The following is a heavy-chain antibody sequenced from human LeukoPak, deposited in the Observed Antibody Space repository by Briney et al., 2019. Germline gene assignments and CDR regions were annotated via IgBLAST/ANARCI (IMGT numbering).Heavy chain of an antibody. CDR1: GFTFSSYA. CDR2: ISGSGGST. D-gene: IGHD3-3*01. CDR3: AKGNDFWSVGSPPDS. J-gene: IGHJ4*02. V-gene: IGHV3-23*01. Sequence: GGSLRLSCAASGFTFSSYAMSWVRQAPGKGLGWVSAISGSGGSTYYADSVKGRFTISRDNSKNTLYLQMNSLRAEDTAVYYCAKGNDFWSVGSPPDSWGQGTLVTVSS.